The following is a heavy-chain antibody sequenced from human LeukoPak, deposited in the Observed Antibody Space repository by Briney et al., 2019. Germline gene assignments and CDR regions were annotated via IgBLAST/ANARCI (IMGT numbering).Heavy chain of an antibody. J-gene: IGHJ4*02. CDR2: IYYSGST. Sequence: SQTLSLTCTVSGGSISSGGYYWSWIRQHPGKGLEWIGYIYYSGSTYYNPSLKSRVTISVDTFKNQFSLKLSSMTAADTAVYYCARDSSSGNFDYWGQGTLVTGSS. CDR3: ARDSSSGNFDY. CDR1: GGSISSGGYY. V-gene: IGHV4-31*03. D-gene: IGHD6-13*01.